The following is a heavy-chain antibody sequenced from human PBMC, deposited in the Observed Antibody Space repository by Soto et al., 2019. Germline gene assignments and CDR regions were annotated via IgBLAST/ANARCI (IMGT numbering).Heavy chain of an antibody. J-gene: IGHJ4*02. CDR3: AKRVAAPYYFDY. CDR1: GFTFSSYA. V-gene: IGHV3-23*01. CDR2: ISISGGGK. D-gene: IGHD2-15*01. Sequence: PGGSLRLSCAASGFTFSSYAMSWVRQAPGKGLEWVSSISISGGGKYYADSVKGQFTISRDNSKNTLYLQMNSLRAEDTAVYYCAKRVAAPYYFDYWGQGTLVTVSS.